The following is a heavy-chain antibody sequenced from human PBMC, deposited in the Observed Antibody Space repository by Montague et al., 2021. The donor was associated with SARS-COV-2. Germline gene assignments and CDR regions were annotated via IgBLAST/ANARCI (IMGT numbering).Heavy chain of an antibody. D-gene: IGHD3-9*01. J-gene: IGHJ4*02. V-gene: IGHV2-70*20. Sequence: PALGKPTQTLTLTCTFSGFSLSTSGMCVSWVRQPPGKALEWLALIDWDDDKFYSTSLKTRLTISKDTSKNQVVLTMTNMDPVDTATYYCARVRYFDTTFDYWGQGTLVTVSS. CDR2: IDWDDDK. CDR1: GFSLSTSGMC. CDR3: ARVRYFDTTFDY.